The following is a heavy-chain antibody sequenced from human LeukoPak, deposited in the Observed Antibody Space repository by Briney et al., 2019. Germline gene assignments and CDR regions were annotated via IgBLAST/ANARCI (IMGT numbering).Heavy chain of an antibody. CDR1: GFTFSSYA. CDR3: ALSITGTTLGDY. J-gene: IGHJ4*02. D-gene: IGHD1-7*01. CDR2: IYSGGST. Sequence: GGSLRLSCAASGFTFSSYAMSWVRQAPGKGLEWVSVIYSGGSTYYADSVKGRFTISRDNSKNTLYLQMNSLRAEDTAVYYCALSITGTTLGDYWGQGTLVTVSS. V-gene: IGHV3-66*02.